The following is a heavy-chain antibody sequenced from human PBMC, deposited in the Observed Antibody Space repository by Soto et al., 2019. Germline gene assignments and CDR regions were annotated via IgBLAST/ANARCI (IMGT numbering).Heavy chain of an antibody. D-gene: IGHD3-16*02. Sequence: GGSLRLSCVASGFSISSSWICWIRQTPGKGLEWVTNINQDGSQVAYADAVTGRFTVSRDNAKNAVYLQMNSLTVEDTAVYFCARDFSYQRFDHWGQGALVTVSS. J-gene: IGHJ4*02. V-gene: IGHV3-7*01. CDR2: INQDGSQV. CDR1: GFSISSSW. CDR3: ARDFSYQRFDH.